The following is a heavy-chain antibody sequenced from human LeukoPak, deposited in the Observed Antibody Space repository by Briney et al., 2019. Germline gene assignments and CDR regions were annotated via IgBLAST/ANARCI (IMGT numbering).Heavy chain of an antibody. Sequence: GGSLRLSCAASGFTFSSYSMNWVRQAPGKGLEWVSYISSSSSTIYYADSVKGRFTISRDNAKNSLYLQMNSLRAEDTAVYYCARDHTYYYGSGSYYNGHDYWGQGTLVTVSS. D-gene: IGHD3-10*01. CDR3: ARDHTYYYGSGSYYNGHDY. J-gene: IGHJ4*02. CDR2: ISSSSSTI. V-gene: IGHV3-48*01. CDR1: GFTFSSYS.